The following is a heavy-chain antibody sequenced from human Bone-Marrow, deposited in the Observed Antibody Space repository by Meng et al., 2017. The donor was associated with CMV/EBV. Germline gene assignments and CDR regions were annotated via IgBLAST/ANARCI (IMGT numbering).Heavy chain of an antibody. CDR3: ASCPPVTIVGVVIISDCYYGMDV. J-gene: IGHJ6*02. V-gene: IGHV1-2*02. CDR1: GYTFTGYY. D-gene: IGHD3-3*01. CDR2: INPNSGGT. Sequence: ASVKVSCKASGYTFTGYYMPWVRQAPGQGLEWMGWINPNSGGTNYAQKFQGRVTMTRDTSISTAYMELSRLRSDDTAVYYCASCPPVTIVGVVIISDCYYGMDVWGQGTTVTVSS.